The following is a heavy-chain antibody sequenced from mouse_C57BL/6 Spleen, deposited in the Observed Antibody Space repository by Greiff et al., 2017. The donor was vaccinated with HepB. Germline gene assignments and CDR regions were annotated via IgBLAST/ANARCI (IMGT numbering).Heavy chain of an antibody. CDR2: IDPSDSET. D-gene: IGHD2-12*01. CDR1: GYTFTSYW. V-gene: IGHV1-52*01. CDR3: ARWSHDAMDY. J-gene: IGHJ4*01. Sequence: QVQLQQPGAELVRPGSSVKLSCKASGYTFTSYWMHWVKQRPIQGLEWIGNIDPSDSETHYNQKFKDKATLTVDKSSSTAYMQLSSLTSEDSAVYYCARWSHDAMDYWGQGTSVTVSS.